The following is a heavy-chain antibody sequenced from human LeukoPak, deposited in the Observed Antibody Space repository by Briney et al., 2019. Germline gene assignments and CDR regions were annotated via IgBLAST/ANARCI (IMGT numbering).Heavy chain of an antibody. J-gene: IGHJ4*02. CDR2: ISGSGGST. Sequence: PGGSLRLSCAASGFTFSSYAMSWVRQAPGKGLEWVSAISGSGGSTYYADSVKGRFTISRDNSKNTLYLQMNSLRAEDTAVYYCAKVFYDSSGYSNDYYYFDYWGQGTLVTVSP. D-gene: IGHD3-22*01. CDR3: AKVFYDSSGYSNDYYYFDY. CDR1: GFTFSSYA. V-gene: IGHV3-23*01.